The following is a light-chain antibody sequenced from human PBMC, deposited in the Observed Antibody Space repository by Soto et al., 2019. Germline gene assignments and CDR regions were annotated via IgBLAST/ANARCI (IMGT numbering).Light chain of an antibody. Sequence: DIQMTQSPSSLSASVGDRVTITCRASQSIRSYLNWYQQKRGQAPKVLIYAASSLQTGVQSRFSGSGAGTDFSLTISSLQPEDVSTDYCQQSYSTPRTFGQGTKVDIK. CDR1: QSIRSY. J-gene: IGKJ1*01. V-gene: IGKV1-39*01. CDR2: AAS. CDR3: QQSYSTPRT.